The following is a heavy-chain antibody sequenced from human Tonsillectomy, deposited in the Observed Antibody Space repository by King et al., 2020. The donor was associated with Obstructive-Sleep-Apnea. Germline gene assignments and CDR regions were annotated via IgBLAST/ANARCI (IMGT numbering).Heavy chain of an antibody. CDR2: IKQDGSEK. V-gene: IGHV3-7*04. Sequence: VQLVESGGDLVQPGGSLRLSCAASGFTFSTYWMSWVRQAPGKGLEWVANIKQDGSEKYYLDSVKGRLTISSDNANNSLYLQMTSLRVEDTAVYYCARVKGYSGAHWGQGTLVTVSS. D-gene: IGHD5-12*01. CDR1: GFTFSTYW. J-gene: IGHJ4*02. CDR3: ARVKGYSGAH.